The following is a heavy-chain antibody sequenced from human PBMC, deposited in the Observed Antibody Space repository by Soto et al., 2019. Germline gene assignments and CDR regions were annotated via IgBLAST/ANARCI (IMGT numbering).Heavy chain of an antibody. J-gene: IGHJ5*02. V-gene: IGHV1-2*04. CDR2: INPNSGGT. Sequence: ASVKVSCKASGYTFTGYYMHWVRQAPGQGLEWMGWINPNSGGTNYAQKFQGWVTMTRDTSISTAYMELSRLRSDDTAVYYCARVVGALGHWFDPWGQGTLVTVSS. D-gene: IGHD2-15*01. CDR3: ARVVGALGHWFDP. CDR1: GYTFTGYY.